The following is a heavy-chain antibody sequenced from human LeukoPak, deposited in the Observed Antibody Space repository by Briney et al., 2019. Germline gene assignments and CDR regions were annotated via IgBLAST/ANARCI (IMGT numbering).Heavy chain of an antibody. Sequence: GGSLRLSCAASGFTFDDYGMSWVRQAPGKWLEWVSGINWNGGSTGYADSVKGRFTISRDNAKNSLYLQMNSLRAEDTAVYYCARDPNSSSSYYYYYYYMDVWGKGTTVTVSS. J-gene: IGHJ6*03. V-gene: IGHV3-20*04. D-gene: IGHD6-6*01. CDR2: INWNGGST. CDR1: GFTFDDYG. CDR3: ARDPNSSSSYYYYYYYMDV.